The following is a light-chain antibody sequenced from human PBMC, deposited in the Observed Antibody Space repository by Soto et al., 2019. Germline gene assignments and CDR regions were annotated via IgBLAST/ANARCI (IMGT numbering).Light chain of an antibody. CDR2: DVN. CDR1: SSDVGGYNY. V-gene: IGLV2-14*03. CDR3: SSYTSGSLYV. Sequence: QSVLTQPASVSGSPGQSIAISCTGTSSDVGGYNYVSWYQQHPGKAPKVMIYDVNNRPSGVSDRFSGSKSGNTASLTISGLKADDEADYYCSSYTSGSLYVFGTGTKLTVL. J-gene: IGLJ1*01.